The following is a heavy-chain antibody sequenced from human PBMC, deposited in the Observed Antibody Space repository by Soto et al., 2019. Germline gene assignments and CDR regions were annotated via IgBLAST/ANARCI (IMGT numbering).Heavy chain of an antibody. CDR2: ISAYNGNT. Sequence: QVQLVQSGAEVKKPGASVKVSCKASGYTFTSYGISWVRQAPGQGLEWMGWISAYNGNTNYAQKLQGRVTMTTDTSTSTASMVLRSMKSDDTAVYYCARAIRVGRHKLVVASRGWFDPWGQGTLVTVSS. CDR3: ARAIRVGRHKLVVASRGWFDP. J-gene: IGHJ5*02. CDR1: GYTFTSYG. D-gene: IGHD2-15*01. V-gene: IGHV1-18*01.